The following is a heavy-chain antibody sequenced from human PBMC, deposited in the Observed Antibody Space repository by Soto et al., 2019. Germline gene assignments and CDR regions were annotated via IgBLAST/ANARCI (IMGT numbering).Heavy chain of an antibody. CDR1: GYTLTELS. CDR2: FDPEDGET. J-gene: IGHJ4*02. Sequence: ASVKVSCKVSGYTLTELSMHWVRQAPGKGLEWMGGFDPEDGETIYAQKFQGRVTMTEDTSTDTAYMELSSLRSEDTAVYYCATDFKVATELPTGDYSDYWGQGTLVTVSS. D-gene: IGHD5-12*01. CDR3: ATDFKVATELPTGDYSDY. V-gene: IGHV1-24*01.